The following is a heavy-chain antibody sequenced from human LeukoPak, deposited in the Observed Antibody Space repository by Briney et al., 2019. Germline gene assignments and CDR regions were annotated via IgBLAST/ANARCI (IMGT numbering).Heavy chain of an antibody. CDR3: ARDLQTSEEYYYDSSPNWFDP. CDR2: IYTSGST. J-gene: IGHJ5*02. CDR1: GGSISSTSYY. Sequence: SETLSLTCTVSGGSISSTSYYWSWIRQPAGKGLEWIGRIYTSGSTNYNPSLKSRVTMSVDTSKNQFSLKLSSVTAADTAVYYCARDLQTSEEYYYDSSPNWFDPWGQGTLVTVSS. V-gene: IGHV4-61*02. D-gene: IGHD3-22*01.